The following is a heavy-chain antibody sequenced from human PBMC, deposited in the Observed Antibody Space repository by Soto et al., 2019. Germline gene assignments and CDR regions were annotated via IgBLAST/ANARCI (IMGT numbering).Heavy chain of an antibody. Sequence: QVQLVQSGAAVKKPGASVKVSCKASGYTFTSYDINWVRQATGQGLEWMGWMNPNSGNTGYAQKFQGRVTMTRNTSRRTAYMKLSSLRSEDTAVYYCARSYYDFWSCYHNWGQGTLVTVSS. D-gene: IGHD3-3*01. CDR3: ARSYYDFWSCYHN. CDR2: MNPNSGNT. J-gene: IGHJ4*02. V-gene: IGHV1-8*01. CDR1: GYTFTSYD.